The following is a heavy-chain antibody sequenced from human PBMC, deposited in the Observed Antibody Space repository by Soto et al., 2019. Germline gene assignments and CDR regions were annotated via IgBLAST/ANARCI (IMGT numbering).Heavy chain of an antibody. CDR2: IYYSGST. CDR1: GGSISSGDYY. D-gene: IGHD1-20*01. J-gene: IGHJ4*02. Sequence: QVQLQESGPGLVKPSQTLSLTCTVSGGSISSGDYYWSWIRQPPGKGLEWIGYIYYSGSTYYNPSLMSRVTSSVDTSRDQGSLKLSTVTATDTAVYYWARAYWYTWNYFDYWGQGTMVTVSS. V-gene: IGHV4-30-4*01. CDR3: ARAYWYTWNYFDY.